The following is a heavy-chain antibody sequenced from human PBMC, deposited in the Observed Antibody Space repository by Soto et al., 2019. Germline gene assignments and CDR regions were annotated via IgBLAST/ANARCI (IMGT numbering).Heavy chain of an antibody. CDR2: ISSSSGTI. V-gene: IGHV3-48*01. D-gene: IGHD3-22*01. Sequence: GSLRLSCAASGFTFSSYGMHWVRQAPGKGLEWVSYISSSSGTIYYADSVKGRFTISRGNAKNSLYLQTDSLRGEDTAVYYCARDDSRGDYVEHCDYWGQVPMCTVSS. CDR3: ARDDSRGDYVEHCDY. CDR1: GFTFSSYG. J-gene: IGHJ4*02.